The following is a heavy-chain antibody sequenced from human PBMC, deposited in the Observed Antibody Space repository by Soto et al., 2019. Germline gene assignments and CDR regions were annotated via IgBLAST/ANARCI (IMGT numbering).Heavy chain of an antibody. V-gene: IGHV3-7*04. J-gene: IGHJ5*02. CDR1: GFTFHNYW. CDR2: INQDGSEK. Sequence: EVQLVESGGGVVQPGGSLRLSCAASGFTFHNYWMTWVRQAPGKGLEWVAYINQDGSEKYYVDSVKGRFIISRDDAKNSEYMQMSSLRDDDTAVDYCARDYRWGLGTLVTVSS. CDR3: ARDYR.